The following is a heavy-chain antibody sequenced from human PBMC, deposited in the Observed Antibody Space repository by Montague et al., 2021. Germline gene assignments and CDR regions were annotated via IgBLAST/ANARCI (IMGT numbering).Heavy chain of an antibody. CDR1: GASISSSDYY. CDR2: VSYSGST. V-gene: IGHV4-39*02. CDR3: ARADYVDIWFGEFPNWFDP. Sequence: SETLSLTCTVSGASISSSDYYWGWIRQPPGEGLEWIGSVSYSGSTYYNPSLQSRVTISVDTSKSHFSLKLTSVTAADSAVYYCARADYVDIWFGEFPNWFDPWGQGTLVTVSS. J-gene: IGHJ5*02. D-gene: IGHD3-10*01.